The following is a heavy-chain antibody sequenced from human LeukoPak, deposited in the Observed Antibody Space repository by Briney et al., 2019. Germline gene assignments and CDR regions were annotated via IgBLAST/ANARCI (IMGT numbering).Heavy chain of an antibody. CDR1: GGTFSSYA. Sequence: SVKVSCKASGGTFSSYAISWVRPAPGQGLEWMGGIIPIFGTANYAQKFQGRVTITTDESTSTAYMELSSLRSEDTAVYYCARGRYCSGGSCQGNAFDIWGQGTMVTVSS. CDR2: IIPIFGTA. V-gene: IGHV1-69*05. CDR3: ARGRYCSGGSCQGNAFDI. D-gene: IGHD2-15*01. J-gene: IGHJ3*02.